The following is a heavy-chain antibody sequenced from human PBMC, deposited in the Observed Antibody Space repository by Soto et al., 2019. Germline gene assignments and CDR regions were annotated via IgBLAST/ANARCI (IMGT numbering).Heavy chain of an antibody. J-gene: IGHJ4*02. V-gene: IGHV1-46*01. CDR1: GDTFTNYY. Sequence: QVQLMQSGAEVKKPGASVKVSCKASGDTFTNYYIHCVRQAPGQGLEWMGTVNPSGGHTTYAQHLLGRVTRTEDTSTSTLYMELTSLKSDDTAVYYCASVGHVVVVTAALDYWGQGTLVTVSS. CDR2: VNPSGGHT. D-gene: IGHD2-21*02. CDR3: ASVGHVVVVTAALDY.